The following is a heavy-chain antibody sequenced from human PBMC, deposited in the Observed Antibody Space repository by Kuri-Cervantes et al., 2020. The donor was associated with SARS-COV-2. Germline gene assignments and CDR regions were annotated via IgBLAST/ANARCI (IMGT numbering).Heavy chain of an antibody. D-gene: IGHD4-17*01. CDR2: ISNSSSTI. Sequence: GESLKISCAVYGGSFSGYYWSWIRQAPGKGLEWVSYISNSSSTIYYADSVKGRFTISRDNAKNSLYLQMNSLRDEDTAVYYCARDLTTVTKSRPKLLGDYWGQGTLVTVSS. V-gene: IGHV3-11*04. CDR3: ARDLTTVTKSRPKLLGDY. J-gene: IGHJ4*02. CDR1: GGSFSGYY.